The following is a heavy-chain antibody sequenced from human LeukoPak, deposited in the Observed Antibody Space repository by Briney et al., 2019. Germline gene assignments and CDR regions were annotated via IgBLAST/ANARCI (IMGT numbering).Heavy chain of an antibody. CDR3: ARDGGSYPFDY. CDR2: IWYDGSNK. D-gene: IGHD1-26*01. Sequence: GGALRLSCAASGFTFSSYGMHWVRQAPGKGLEWVAVIWYDGSNKYYADSVKGRFTISRDNSKNTLYLQMNSLRAEDTAVYYCARDGGSYPFDYWGQGTLVTVSS. CDR1: GFTFSSYG. J-gene: IGHJ4*02. V-gene: IGHV3-33*01.